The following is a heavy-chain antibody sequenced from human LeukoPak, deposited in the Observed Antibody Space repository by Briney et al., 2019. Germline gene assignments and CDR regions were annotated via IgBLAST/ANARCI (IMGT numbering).Heavy chain of an antibody. D-gene: IGHD3-16*01. Sequence: GGSLRLSCAASGFTFSSYGMSWVRQAPGKGLEWVSAISGSGGSTYYADSVKGRFTISRDNSKNTLYLQMNSLRAEDTAVYYCARTEYYDYVWGTSDVWGKGTTVTISS. CDR2: ISGSGGST. V-gene: IGHV3-23*01. J-gene: IGHJ6*04. CDR1: GFTFSSYG. CDR3: ARTEYYDYVWGTSDV.